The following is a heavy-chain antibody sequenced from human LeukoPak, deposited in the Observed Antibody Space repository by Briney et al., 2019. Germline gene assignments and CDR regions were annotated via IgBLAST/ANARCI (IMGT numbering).Heavy chain of an antibody. CDR3: AHSRLAAAGTKSGSGAFDI. J-gene: IGHJ3*02. CDR2: IYWNDDK. Sequence: ESGPTLVKPTQTLTPTCTFSGFSLSTSGVGVGWIRQPPGKALEWLALIYWNDDKRYSPSLKSRLTITKDTSKNQVVLTMTNMDPVDTATYYCAHSRLAAAGTKSGSGAFDIWGQGTMVTVSS. V-gene: IGHV2-5*01. D-gene: IGHD6-13*01. CDR1: GFSLSTSGVG.